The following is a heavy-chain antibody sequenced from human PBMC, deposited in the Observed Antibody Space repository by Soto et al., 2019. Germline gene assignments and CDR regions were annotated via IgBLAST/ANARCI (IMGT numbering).Heavy chain of an antibody. J-gene: IGHJ4*02. CDR2: IIPIFGTA. CDR1: GGTFSSYA. Sequence: SVKVSCKASGGTFSSYAISWVRQAPGQGLEWMGGIIPIFGTANYAQKFQGRVTITADESTSTAYMELSSLRSEDTAVYYCAIDLGHVVVTANGDYWGQGTLVTVSS. V-gene: IGHV1-69*13. D-gene: IGHD2-21*02. CDR3: AIDLGHVVVTANGDY.